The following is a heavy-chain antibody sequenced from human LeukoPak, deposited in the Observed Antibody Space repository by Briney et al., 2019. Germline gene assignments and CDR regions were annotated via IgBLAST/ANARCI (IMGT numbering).Heavy chain of an antibody. CDR1: GFTFSSYA. CDR3: ARDLASVLRYFDWLSNYYYYGMDV. CDR2: ISYDGSNK. Sequence: GGSLRLSCAASGFTFSSYAMHWVRQAPGKGLEWVAVISYDGSNKYYADSEKGRFTISRDNSKNTLYLQMNSLRAEDTAVYYCARDLASVLRYFDWLSNYYYYGMDVWGQGTTVTVSS. J-gene: IGHJ6*02. D-gene: IGHD3-9*01. V-gene: IGHV3-30-3*01.